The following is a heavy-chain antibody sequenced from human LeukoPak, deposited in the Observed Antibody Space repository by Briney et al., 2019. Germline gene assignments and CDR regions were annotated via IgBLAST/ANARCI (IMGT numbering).Heavy chain of an antibody. V-gene: IGHV4-59*08. J-gene: IGHJ4*02. D-gene: IGHD6-6*01. Sequence: PSETLSLTCTVSGGSINSYYWSWIRQPPGKGLEWIGYIYYSGSTNYNPSLKSRVTISVDTSKNQFSLKLSSVTAADTAVYYCARLGIPYSSSSEFDYWGQGTLVTVSS. CDR1: GGSINSYY. CDR2: IYYSGST. CDR3: ARLGIPYSSSSEFDY.